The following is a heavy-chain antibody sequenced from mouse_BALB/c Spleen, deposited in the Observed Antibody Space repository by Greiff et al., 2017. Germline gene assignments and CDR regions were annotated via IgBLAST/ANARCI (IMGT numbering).Heavy chain of an antibody. D-gene: IGHD2-4*01. J-gene: IGHJ2*01. CDR2: ISSGSSTI. CDR3: ARSDYDGGNYFDY. V-gene: IGHV5-17*02. Sequence: EVMLVESGGGLVQPGGSRKLSCAASGFTFSSFGMHWVRQAPEKGLEWVAYISSGSSTIYYADTVKGRFTISRDNPKNTLFLQMTSLRSEDTAMYYCARSDYDGGNYFDYWGQGTTLTVSS. CDR1: GFTFSSFG.